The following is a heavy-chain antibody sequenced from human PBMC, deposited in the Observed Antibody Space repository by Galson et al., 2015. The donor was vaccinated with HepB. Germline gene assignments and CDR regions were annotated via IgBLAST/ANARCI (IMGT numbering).Heavy chain of an antibody. Sequence: SVKVSCKASGYTFTSYGISWVRQAPGQGLEWMGWISAYNGNTNYAQKLQGRVTMTTDTSTSTAYVELRSLRSDDTAVYYCAREFGVVVPAAIFWFDPWGQGTLVTVSS. D-gene: IGHD2-2*01. CDR1: GYTFTSYG. CDR3: AREFGVVVPAAIFWFDP. CDR2: ISAYNGNT. J-gene: IGHJ5*02. V-gene: IGHV1-18*01.